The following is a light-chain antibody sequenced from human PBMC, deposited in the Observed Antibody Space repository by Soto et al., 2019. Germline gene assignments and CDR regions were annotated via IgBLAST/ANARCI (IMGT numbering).Light chain of an antibody. Sequence: QSALTQPASVSGSPGQSITISCTGTSSDVGSYNLVSWYQQHPGKAPKLMIYEVSKRPTGVSNRFSGATSGNTAYMTITGLQAEDAADYYCCSYAGSSTFLYVFGTGTQLTAL. CDR3: CSYAGSSTFLYV. V-gene: IGLV2-23*02. CDR2: EVS. CDR1: SSDVGSYNL. J-gene: IGLJ1*01.